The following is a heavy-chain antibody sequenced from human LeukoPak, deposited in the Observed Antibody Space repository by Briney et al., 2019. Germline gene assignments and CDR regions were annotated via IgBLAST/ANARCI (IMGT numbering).Heavy chain of an antibody. Sequence: SETLSLTCTVSGGSISSSSYYWGWIRQPPGKGLEWIGSIYYSGSTYYNPSLKSRVTISVDTSKNQFSLKLSSVTAADTAVYYCARGSSSWIIYYYYYMDVWGKGTTVTVSS. V-gene: IGHV4-39*07. D-gene: IGHD6-13*01. J-gene: IGHJ6*03. CDR1: GGSISSSSYY. CDR3: ARGSSSWIIYYYYYMDV. CDR2: IYYSGST.